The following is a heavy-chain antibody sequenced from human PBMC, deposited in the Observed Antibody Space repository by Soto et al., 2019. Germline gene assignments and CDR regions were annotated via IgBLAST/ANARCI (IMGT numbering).Heavy chain of an antibody. CDR3: ASLNFDILTGYYAFDL. D-gene: IGHD3-9*01. J-gene: IGHJ3*01. CDR1: GGSISTGGYY. V-gene: IGHV4-31*03. CDR2: IYNSATT. Sequence: SETLSLTCTVSGGSISTGGYYWSWIRQHPGKGLEWIGYIYNSATTYYNPSLKSRVTISVDTSKNQFSLKLSSVTVADTAVYYCASLNFDILTGYYAFDLWGQGTMVTVSS.